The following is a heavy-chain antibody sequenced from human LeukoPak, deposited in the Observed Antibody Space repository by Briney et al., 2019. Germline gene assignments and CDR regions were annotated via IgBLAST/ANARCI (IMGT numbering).Heavy chain of an antibody. CDR1: GFTFSDYY. V-gene: IGHV3-11*06. CDR2: ISSSSSYT. CDR3: ARIYGSGSYHPFDP. J-gene: IGHJ5*02. D-gene: IGHD3-10*01. Sequence: GGSLRLSCAASGFTFSDYYMSWIRQAPGKGLEWVSYISSSSSYTNYADSVKGRFTISRDNAKNSLYLQMNSLRAEDTAVYYCARIYGSGSYHPFDPWGQRTLVTVSS.